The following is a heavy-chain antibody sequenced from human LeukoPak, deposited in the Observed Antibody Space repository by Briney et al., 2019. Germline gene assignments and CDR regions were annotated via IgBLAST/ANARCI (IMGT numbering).Heavy chain of an antibody. V-gene: IGHV1-18*01. D-gene: IGHD6-6*01. J-gene: IGHJ4*02. CDR1: GYTFTSYS. CDR2: ISAYNGNT. Sequence: ASVKVSCKASGYTFTSYSISWVRQAPGQGLEWMGWISAYNGNTNYAQKLQGRVTMTTDTSTSTAYMELRSLRSDDTAVYYCARDLRGSSPPRNFDYWGQGTLVTVSS. CDR3: ARDLRGSSPPRNFDY.